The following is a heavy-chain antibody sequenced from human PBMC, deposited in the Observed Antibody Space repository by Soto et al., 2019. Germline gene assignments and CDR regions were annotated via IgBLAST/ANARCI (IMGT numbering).Heavy chain of an antibody. V-gene: IGHV1-3*01. Sequence: QVQLVQSGAEVKKPGASVKVSCKASGDTFTRYSMHWVRQAPGQRLEWMGWINAGNGNTKYSQKFQGRVTVTRDTSASTAYMEMSSLRSEDTAVYYCARVVHLFGEWYFDYWGQGTLVTVSS. CDR1: GDTFTRYS. CDR2: INAGNGNT. D-gene: IGHD3-10*01. CDR3: ARVVHLFGEWYFDY. J-gene: IGHJ4*02.